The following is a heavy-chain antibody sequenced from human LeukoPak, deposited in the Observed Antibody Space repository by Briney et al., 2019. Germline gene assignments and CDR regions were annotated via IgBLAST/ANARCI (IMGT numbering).Heavy chain of an antibody. Sequence: GGSLRLSCAASGFTFSSYAMSWVRQAPGKGLEWVSAISGSGDSTYYADSVKGRFTISRDNSKNTLYLQMNSLRAEDTAVYYCAKDVRSSSWYGWFDPWGQGTLVTVSS. CDR1: GFTFSSYA. CDR3: AKDVRSSSWYGWFDP. CDR2: ISGSGDST. J-gene: IGHJ5*02. D-gene: IGHD6-13*01. V-gene: IGHV3-23*01.